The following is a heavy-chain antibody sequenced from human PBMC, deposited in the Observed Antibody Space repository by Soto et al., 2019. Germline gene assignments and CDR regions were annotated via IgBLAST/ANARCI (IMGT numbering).Heavy chain of an antibody. D-gene: IGHD6-6*01. Sequence: PSETLSLTCTVSGGSVSSGSYYWSWVRQPPGKGLEWIGYIYYSGSTNYNPSLKSRVTISVDTSKNQFSLKLSSVTAADTAVYYCASQIAARPADYGMDVWGQGTTVTVSS. CDR3: ASQIAARPADYGMDV. CDR1: GGSVSSGSYY. CDR2: IYYSGST. V-gene: IGHV4-61*01. J-gene: IGHJ6*02.